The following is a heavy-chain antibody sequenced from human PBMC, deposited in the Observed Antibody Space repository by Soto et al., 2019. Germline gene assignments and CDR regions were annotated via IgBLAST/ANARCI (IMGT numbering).Heavy chain of an antibody. J-gene: IGHJ5*02. D-gene: IGHD1-26*01. V-gene: IGHV3-21*01. CDR3: ARGQVGATTYWFDP. CDR2: ISSSSSYI. Sequence: VQLVESGGGLVKPGGSLRLSCAASGFTFSSYSMNWVRQAPGKGLEWVSSISSSSSYIYYADSVKGRFTISRDNAKNSLYLQMNSLRAEDTAVYYCARGQVGATTYWFDPWGQGTLVTVSS. CDR1: GFTFSSYS.